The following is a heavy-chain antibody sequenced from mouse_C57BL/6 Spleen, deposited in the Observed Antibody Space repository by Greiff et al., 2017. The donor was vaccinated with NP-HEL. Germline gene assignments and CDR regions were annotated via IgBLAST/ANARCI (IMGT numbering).Heavy chain of an antibody. CDR3: ARSRWGYAMDY. Sequence: EVQLVESGGGLVQPGGSLSLSCAASGFTFTDYYMSWVRQPPGKALEWLGFIRNKANGYTTEYSASVKGRFTISRDNSQSILYLQMNALRAEDSATYYCARSRWGYAMDYWGQGTSVTVSS. CDR1: GFTFTDYY. CDR2: IRNKANGYTT. V-gene: IGHV7-3*01. D-gene: IGHD1-1*02. J-gene: IGHJ4*01.